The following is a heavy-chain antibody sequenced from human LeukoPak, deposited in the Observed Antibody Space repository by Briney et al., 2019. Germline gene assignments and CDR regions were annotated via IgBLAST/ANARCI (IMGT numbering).Heavy chain of an antibody. CDR3: ARDGGNYIPYDFWSAYTENPFDY. J-gene: IGHJ4*02. CDR1: GGSISSYY. V-gene: IGHV4-38-2*02. Sequence: PSETLSLTCTVSGGSISSYYWGWIRQPPGKGLEWIGSIYHSGSTYYNPSLKSRVTISVDTSKNQFSLKLSSVTAADTAVYYCARDGGNYIPYDFWSAYTENPFDYWGQGTLVTVSS. CDR2: IYHSGST. D-gene: IGHD3-3*01.